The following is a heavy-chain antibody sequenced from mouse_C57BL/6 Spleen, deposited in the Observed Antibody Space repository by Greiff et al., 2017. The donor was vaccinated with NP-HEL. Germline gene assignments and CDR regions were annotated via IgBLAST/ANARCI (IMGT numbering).Heavy chain of an antibody. Sequence: EVQGVESGGGLVKPGGSLKLSCAASGFTFSSYAMSWVRQTPEKRLEWVATISDGGSYTYYPDNVKGRFTISRDNAKNNLYLQMSHLKSEDTAMYYCARSPYYGSSYNWYFDVWGTGTTVTVSS. D-gene: IGHD1-1*01. CDR2: ISDGGSYT. J-gene: IGHJ1*03. CDR3: ARSPYYGSSYNWYFDV. CDR1: GFTFSSYA. V-gene: IGHV5-4*01.